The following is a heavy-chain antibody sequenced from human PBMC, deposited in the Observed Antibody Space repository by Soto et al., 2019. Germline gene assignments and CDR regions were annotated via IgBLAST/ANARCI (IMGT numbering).Heavy chain of an antibody. J-gene: IGHJ4*02. D-gene: IGHD3-3*01. CDR2: ISAYNGNT. CDR3: ARDITIFGVVLSPLDY. V-gene: IGHV1-18*01. CDR1: GYTFTSYG. Sequence: ASVKVSCKASGYTFTSYGISWVRQAPGQGLEWMGWISAYNGNTNYAQKIQGRVTITTDKSTSTAYMKMRSLRSDDTAVFYCARDITIFGVVLSPLDYWGQGTLVTVSS.